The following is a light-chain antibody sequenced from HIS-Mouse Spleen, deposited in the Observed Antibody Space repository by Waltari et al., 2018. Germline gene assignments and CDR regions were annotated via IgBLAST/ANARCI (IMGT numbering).Light chain of an antibody. CDR1: SSDVGGYNY. Sequence: QSALTQPASVSGSPGQSITIPCTATSSDVGGYNYVSWYQQHPGKAPKLMIYDVSNRPSGVSNRFSGSKSGNTASLTISGLQAEDEADYYCSSYTSSSPWVFGGGTKLTVL. CDR2: DVS. J-gene: IGLJ3*02. CDR3: SSYTSSSPWV. V-gene: IGLV2-14*03.